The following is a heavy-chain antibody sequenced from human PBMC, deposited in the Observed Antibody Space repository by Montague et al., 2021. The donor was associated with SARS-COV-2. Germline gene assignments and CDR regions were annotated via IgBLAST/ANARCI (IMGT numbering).Heavy chain of an antibody. CDR2: IWYFGTYK. CDR3: ARDTSGYYRGVNAFDI. CDR1: GFTFSDYG. J-gene: IGHJ3*02. D-gene: IGHD3-22*01. V-gene: IGHV3-33*01. Sequence: SLRLSCAAFGFTFSDYGMHWVRQAPGKGLEWVAVIWYFGTYKEYVDSVKGRFTVSRDNSNSTLYLQMNDLRAEDTALYCCARDTSGYYRGVNAFDIWGQGTMVSVSS.